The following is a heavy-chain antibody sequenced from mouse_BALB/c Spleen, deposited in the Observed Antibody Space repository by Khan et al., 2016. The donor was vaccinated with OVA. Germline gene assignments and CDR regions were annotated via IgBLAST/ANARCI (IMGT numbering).Heavy chain of an antibody. CDR1: GYTFKDYV. V-gene: IGHV9-3-1*01. CDR3: VRFHGVY. CDR2: MNTYTGEP. Sequence: QIQLVQSGPELKKPGETVKISCKACGYTFKDYVMNWVKQSPGEGLKWMGWMNTYTGEPTYADDFEGRFAFSLESSANPAFLQISTLKDGDTATYFCVRFHGVYWGQGTALTVSS. J-gene: IGHJ2*01.